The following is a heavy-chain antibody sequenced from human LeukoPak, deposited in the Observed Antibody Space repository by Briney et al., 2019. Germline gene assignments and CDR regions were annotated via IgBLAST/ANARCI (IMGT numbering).Heavy chain of an antibody. Sequence: PSETLSLTCTVSGGSISSGSYYWSWIRQPPGKGLEWIGYISYSGSTNYNPSLKSRVTISVDTSKNQFSLKLSSVTAADTAVYYCARGGDGYNPNDSWGQGTLVTVSS. CDR2: ISYSGST. V-gene: IGHV4-61*01. J-gene: IGHJ5*01. CDR3: ARGGDGYNPNDS. CDR1: GGSISSGSYY. D-gene: IGHD5-24*01.